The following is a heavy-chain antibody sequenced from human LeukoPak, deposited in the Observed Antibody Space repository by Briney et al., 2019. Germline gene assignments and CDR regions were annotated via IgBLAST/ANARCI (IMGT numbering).Heavy chain of an antibody. Sequence: ASVKVSCKASGGTFISYAISWVRQAPGQGLEWMGWINPNSGGTNYAQKFQGRVTMTRDTSISTAYMELSRLRSDDTAVYYCARAHNWNYFFDYRGQGTLVTVSS. CDR1: GGTFISYA. CDR2: INPNSGGT. CDR3: ARAHNWNYFFDY. D-gene: IGHD1-7*01. J-gene: IGHJ4*02. V-gene: IGHV1-2*02.